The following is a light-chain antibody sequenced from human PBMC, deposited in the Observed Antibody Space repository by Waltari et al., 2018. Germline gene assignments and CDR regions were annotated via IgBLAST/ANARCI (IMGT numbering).Light chain of an antibody. J-gene: IGKJ4*01. CDR3: QQSYSAPLH. Sequence: DIQMTQSPSTLSASVGDRVSITCRASQSISSWLAWFQQKPGKAPKLLIYKASTLDSGGPSRFSGSGSGTEFTLTITDLQPDDFATYYCQQSYSAPLHFGGGTRVDI. CDR1: QSISSW. CDR2: KAS. V-gene: IGKV1-5*03.